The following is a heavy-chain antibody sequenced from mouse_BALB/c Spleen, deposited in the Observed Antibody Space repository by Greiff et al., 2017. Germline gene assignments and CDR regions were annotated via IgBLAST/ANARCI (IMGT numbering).Heavy chain of an antibody. CDR1: GYSITSDYA. Sequence: EVKLMESGPGLVKPSQSLSLTCTVTGYSITSDYAWNWIRQFPGNKLEWMGYISYSGSTSYNPSLKSRISITRDTSKNQFFLQLNSVTTEDTATYYCATYDDAMDYWGQGTSVTVSS. V-gene: IGHV3-2*02. CDR2: ISYSGST. CDR3: ATYDDAMDY. D-gene: IGHD2-12*01. J-gene: IGHJ4*01.